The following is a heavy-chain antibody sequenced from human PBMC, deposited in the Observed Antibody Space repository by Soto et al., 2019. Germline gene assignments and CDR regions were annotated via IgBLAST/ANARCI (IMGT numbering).Heavy chain of an antibody. V-gene: IGHV3-66*01. CDR1: GFTVSSNY. CDR2: IYSGGST. D-gene: IGHD4-17*01. CDR3: ARATLRCFFDY. Sequence: GGSLRLSCAASGFTVSSNYMSWVRQAPGKGLEWVSVIYSGGSTYYADSVKGRFTISRDNSKNTLYLQMNSLRAEDTAVYYCARATLRCFFDYWGQGTLVTVSS. J-gene: IGHJ4*02.